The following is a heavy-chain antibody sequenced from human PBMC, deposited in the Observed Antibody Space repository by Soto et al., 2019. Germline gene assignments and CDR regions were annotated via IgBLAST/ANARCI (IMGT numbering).Heavy chain of an antibody. J-gene: IGHJ6*02. V-gene: IGHV4-39*01. CDR3: ASDYSGYSADPEYYGVEV. D-gene: IGHD3-22*01. CDR2: IYYGGST. CDR1: GVSVSTNTQY. Sequence: SETLSLTCTVSGVSVSTNTQYWGWIRQSPGKGLEWIGSIYYGGSTNYNPSLKSRVTISVDTSKNQFSLSLKSVTAADTAVYYCASDYSGYSADPEYYGVEVWGQGTTVTVSS.